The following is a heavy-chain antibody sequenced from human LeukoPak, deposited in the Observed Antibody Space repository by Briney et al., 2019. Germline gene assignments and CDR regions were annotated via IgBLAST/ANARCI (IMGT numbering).Heavy chain of an antibody. D-gene: IGHD6-19*01. CDR2: ISAYNGNT. J-gene: IGHJ4*02. CDR1: GYTFTSYG. CDR3: ARSEFEPSSSGPTRY. Sequence: GASVKVSCKASGYTFTSYGISWVRQAPGQGLEWMGWISAYNGNTNYAQKLQGRVTMTTDTSTSTAYMELRSLRSDDTAVYYCARSEFEPSSSGPTRYWGQGTLVTVSS. V-gene: IGHV1-18*01.